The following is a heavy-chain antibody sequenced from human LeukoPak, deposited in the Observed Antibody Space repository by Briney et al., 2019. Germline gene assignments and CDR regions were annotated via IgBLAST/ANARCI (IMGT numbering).Heavy chain of an antibody. J-gene: IGHJ4*02. CDR2: INHSGST. CDR1: GGSFSGYY. D-gene: IGHD1-26*01. Sequence: SETLSLTCAVYGGSFSGYYWSWIRQPPGKGLEWIGEINHSGSTNYNPSLKSRVTISVGTSKNQFSLKLSSVTAADTAVYYCARGRGVVDYWGQGTLVTVSS. CDR3: ARGRGVVDY. V-gene: IGHV4-34*01.